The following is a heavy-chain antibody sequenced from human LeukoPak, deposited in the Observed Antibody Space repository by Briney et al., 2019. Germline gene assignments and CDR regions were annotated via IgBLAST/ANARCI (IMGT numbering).Heavy chain of an antibody. CDR1: GFTFDDYA. D-gene: IGHD6-19*01. J-gene: IGHJ6*02. Sequence: PGGSLRLSCAASGFTFDDYAMHWVRQAPGKGLEWVSGISWNSGDKGYADSVKGRFTISRDNAKNSLYLQMNSLRAEDTAVYYCARDKWGWLVMYYYYYGMDVWGQGTTVTVSS. CDR2: ISWNSGDK. V-gene: IGHV3-9*01. CDR3: ARDKWGWLVMYYYYYGMDV.